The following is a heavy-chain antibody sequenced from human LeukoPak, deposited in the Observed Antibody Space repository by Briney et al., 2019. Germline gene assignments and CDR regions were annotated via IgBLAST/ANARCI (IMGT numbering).Heavy chain of an antibody. CDR2: ISTSGSSI. V-gene: IGHV3-48*03. CDR1: GFTFSTYE. Sequence: GGSLRLSCAASGFTFSTYEINWVRQAPGKGLEWLSHISTSGSSIHYADSVKGRFTISRDNAKNSLYLQMNSLRAEDTAVYYCAKVLSSVYYDSSGYPILSEAFDIWGQGTMVTVSS. J-gene: IGHJ3*02. CDR3: AKVLSSVYYDSSGYPILSEAFDI. D-gene: IGHD3-22*01.